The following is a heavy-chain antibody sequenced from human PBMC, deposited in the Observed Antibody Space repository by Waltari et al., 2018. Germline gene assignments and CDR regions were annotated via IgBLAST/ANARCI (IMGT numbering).Heavy chain of an antibody. CDR2: INHSGSS. CDR1: GGSFSGYY. V-gene: IGHV4-34*01. J-gene: IGHJ6*02. Sequence: QVQLQQWGAGLLKPSETLSLTCAVYGGSFSGYYWSWLRQPPGKGREWIGEINHSGSSNYTPAFRGRATISVDTSRNQFSLKLSSVTASDTAVYYCAGEREYYYGSGTLPHYGMDVWGQGTTVTVSS. CDR3: AGEREYYYGSGTLPHYGMDV. D-gene: IGHD3-10*01.